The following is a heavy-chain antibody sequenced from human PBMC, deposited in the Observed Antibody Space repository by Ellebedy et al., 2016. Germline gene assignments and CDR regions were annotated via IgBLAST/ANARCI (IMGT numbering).Heavy chain of an antibody. D-gene: IGHD2-21*01. CDR2: INPSGGST. V-gene: IGHV1-46*01. Sequence: ASVKVSCXASGYTFTSYYMHWVRQAPGQGLEWMGIINPSGGSTSYAQKFQGRVTMTRDTSTSTVYMELSSLRSEDTAVYYCARDTAYCGGDCYPYFWGQGTLVTVSS. J-gene: IGHJ4*02. CDR3: ARDTAYCGGDCYPYF. CDR1: GYTFTSYY.